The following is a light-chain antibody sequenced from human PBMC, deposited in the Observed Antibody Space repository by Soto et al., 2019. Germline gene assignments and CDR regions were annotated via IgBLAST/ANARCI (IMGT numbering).Light chain of an antibody. CDR2: GTS. CDR3: QQFGNSPWT. J-gene: IGKJ1*01. CDR1: QSVPSTY. Sequence: VLSQSPAILSLSPGERATLPCRASQSVPSTYFAWYQQKAGQPPRLLISGTSNRATGIPDRFSGSGSGTDFTLTISRLEPEDFAVYFCQQFGNSPWTFGQGTKVDIK. V-gene: IGKV3-20*01.